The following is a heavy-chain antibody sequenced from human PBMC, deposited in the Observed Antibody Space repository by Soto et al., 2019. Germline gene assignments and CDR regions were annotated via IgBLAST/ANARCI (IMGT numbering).Heavy chain of an antibody. CDR2: VIPMFGTP. D-gene: IGHD6-19*01. J-gene: IGHJ4*02. CDR3: AIMYSGGWGGDLGY. V-gene: IGHV1-69*12. CDR1: GDTFSSYA. Sequence: QVQLVQSGAEVKKPGSSVKVSCKASGDTFSSYAITWVRQAPGQGLEWMGGVIPMFGTPNYAQKFQDRVTITADDSTNTTYLDLSGLRSDDTAVYYCAIMYSGGWGGDLGYWGQGTLVTVSS.